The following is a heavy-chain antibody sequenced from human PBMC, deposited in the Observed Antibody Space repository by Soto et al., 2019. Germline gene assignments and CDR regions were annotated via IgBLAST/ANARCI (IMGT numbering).Heavy chain of an antibody. J-gene: IGHJ4*02. CDR1: GFTFSSHA. CDR2: ISGSGGST. D-gene: IGHD3-22*01. Sequence: PGGSLGLSCAASGFTFSSHAMTWVRQAPGKGLEWVSVISGSGGSTYFADSVKGRFTISRDNSKNTLYLQMSSLRAEDTAVYYCAKEYKSSVYSPDYGGQGTLVT. CDR3: AKEYKSSVYSPDY. V-gene: IGHV3-23*01.